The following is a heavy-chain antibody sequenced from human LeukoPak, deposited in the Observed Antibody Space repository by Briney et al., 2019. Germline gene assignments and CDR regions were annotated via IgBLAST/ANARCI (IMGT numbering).Heavy chain of an antibody. Sequence: GRSLRLSCAASGFTFSSYGMHWVRQAPGKGLEWVAVISYDGSNKYYADSVKGRFTISRDNSKNTLYLRMNSLRAEDTAVYYCAKDELRFLEWLLSRMDVWGQGTTVTVSS. CDR1: GFTFSSYG. J-gene: IGHJ6*02. CDR2: ISYDGSNK. V-gene: IGHV3-30*18. D-gene: IGHD3-3*01. CDR3: AKDELRFLEWLLSRMDV.